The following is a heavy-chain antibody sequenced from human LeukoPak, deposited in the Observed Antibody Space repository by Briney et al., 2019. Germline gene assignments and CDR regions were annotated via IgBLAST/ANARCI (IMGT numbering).Heavy chain of an antibody. J-gene: IGHJ4*02. CDR2: ISSSSTLI. V-gene: IGHV3-21*01. Sequence: GGSLRLSCAASGFTFSTSDMDWVRQAPGEGLEWVASISSSSTLIYYTDSVKGRFTISGDNAKNSLYLQMNSLGAEDTAVYFCAKEGRSTTPGYWGQGTLVTVSS. D-gene: IGHD6-13*01. CDR1: GFTFSTSD. CDR3: AKEGRSTTPGY.